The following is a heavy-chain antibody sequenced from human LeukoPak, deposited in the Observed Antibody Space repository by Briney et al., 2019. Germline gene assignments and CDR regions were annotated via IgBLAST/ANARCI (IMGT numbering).Heavy chain of an antibody. D-gene: IGHD3-3*01. V-gene: IGHV4-34*01. Sequence: SETLSLTCAVDGGSFSGYYWSWIRQPPGKGLEWIGEINHSGSTNYNPSLKSRVTISVDTSKNQFSLKLSSVTAADTAVYYCARGNYDFWSGYSSRWFDPWGQGTLVTVSS. CDR1: GGSFSGYY. CDR3: ARGNYDFWSGYSSRWFDP. J-gene: IGHJ5*02. CDR2: INHSGST.